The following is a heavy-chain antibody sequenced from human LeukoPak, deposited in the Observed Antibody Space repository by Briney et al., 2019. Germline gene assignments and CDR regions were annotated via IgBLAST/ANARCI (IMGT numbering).Heavy chain of an antibody. J-gene: IGHJ4*02. V-gene: IGHV3-7*01. CDR1: GFTFDIYW. Sequence: PGGSLRLSCAASGFTFDIYWMSWVHQAPGRGLEWVANINQDGTVKYYLDSVKGRFTISRDNADNSLFLQMNSLRAEDTAVYYCTRDLQGSCYYTLYYWGQGALVTVSS. CDR3: TRDLQGSCYYTLYY. CDR2: INQDGTVK. D-gene: IGHD3-3*01.